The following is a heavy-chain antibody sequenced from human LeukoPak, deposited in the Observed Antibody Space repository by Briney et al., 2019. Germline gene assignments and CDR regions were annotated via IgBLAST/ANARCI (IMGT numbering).Heavy chain of an antibody. CDR2: IRYDGSNK. J-gene: IGHJ4*02. D-gene: IGHD4-17*01. Sequence: QAGGSLRLSCAASGFTFSSYGMHWVRQAPGKGLEWVAFIRYDGSNKYYADSVKGRFTISRDNSRNTLYLQMNSLRADDTAVYYCAKDISDYGDDYVHDYWGQGTLVIVSS. CDR1: GFTFSSYG. V-gene: IGHV3-30*02. CDR3: AKDISDYGDDYVHDY.